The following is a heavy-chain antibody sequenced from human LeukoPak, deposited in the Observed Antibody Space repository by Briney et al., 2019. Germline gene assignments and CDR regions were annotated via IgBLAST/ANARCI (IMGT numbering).Heavy chain of an antibody. CDR1: GFTFSSYA. Sequence: GGSLRLSCAASGFTFSSYAMSWVCQAPGKGLEWVSAISGSGGSTYYADSVKGRFTISRNNSKNTLYLQMNSLRAEDTAVYYCAKDLVIPYYYDSSGPWDYWGQGTLVTVSS. J-gene: IGHJ4*02. CDR2: ISGSGGST. CDR3: AKDLVIPYYYDSSGPWDY. V-gene: IGHV3-23*01. D-gene: IGHD3-22*01.